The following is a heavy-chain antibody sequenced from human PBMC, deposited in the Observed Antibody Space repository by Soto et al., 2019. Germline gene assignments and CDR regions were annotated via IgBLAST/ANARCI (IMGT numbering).Heavy chain of an antibody. CDR2: IHHSGNT. J-gene: IGHJ6*03. V-gene: IGHV4-59*08. D-gene: IGHD6-6*01. Sequence: PSETLSLTCTVSGGSISPYYWSWIRQPPGKGLEWIGYIHHSGNTNYNPSLRSRISISVDTSTNQFSLKLSSVTAADTAVYYCAGHEALDSSTTYYYCMDVSGRGTTDIVSS. CDR1: GGSISPYY. CDR3: AGHEALDSSTTYYYCMDV.